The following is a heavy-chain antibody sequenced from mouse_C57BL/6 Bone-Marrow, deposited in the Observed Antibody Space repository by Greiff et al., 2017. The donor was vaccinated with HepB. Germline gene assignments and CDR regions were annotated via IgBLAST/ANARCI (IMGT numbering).Heavy chain of an antibody. D-gene: IGHD2-9*01. Sequence: EVMLVESGGGLVKPGGSLKLSCAASGFTFSSYAMSWVRQTPEKRLEWVATISDGGSYTYYPDNVKGRFTIYRDNAKNNLYLQMSHLKSEDTAMYYCAREPSMVTTGDYYAMDYWGQGTSVTVSS. V-gene: IGHV5-4*01. CDR1: GFTFSSYA. CDR2: ISDGGSYT. CDR3: AREPSMVTTGDYYAMDY. J-gene: IGHJ4*01.